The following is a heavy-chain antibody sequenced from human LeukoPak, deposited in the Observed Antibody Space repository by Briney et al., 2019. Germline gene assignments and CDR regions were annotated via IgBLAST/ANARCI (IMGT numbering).Heavy chain of an antibody. Sequence: GGSLRLSCAASGFTFSKYSMNWVRKAPGKGLEWVSSISSSSSNIYYADSVKGRFTISRDNAKSSLYLQMNSLRAEDTALYYCARDSDHYDSSGYFLGIMEGPYWGQGTLVTVSS. CDR1: GFTFSKYS. CDR2: ISSSSSNI. V-gene: IGHV3-21*01. J-gene: IGHJ4*02. CDR3: ARDSDHYDSSGYFLGIMEGPY. D-gene: IGHD3-22*01.